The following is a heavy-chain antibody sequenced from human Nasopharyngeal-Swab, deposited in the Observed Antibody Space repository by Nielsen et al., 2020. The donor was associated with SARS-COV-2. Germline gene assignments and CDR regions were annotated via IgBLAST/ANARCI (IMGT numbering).Heavy chain of an antibody. V-gene: IGHV3-30*18. CDR2: ISYDGSNK. Sequence: VCQAPGKGLEWVAVISYDGSNKYYADSVKGRFTISRDNSKNTLYLQMNSLRAEDTAVYYCAKDRRSWPKGSDYWGQGTLVTVSS. D-gene: IGHD1-26*01. CDR3: AKDRRSWPKGSDY. J-gene: IGHJ4*02.